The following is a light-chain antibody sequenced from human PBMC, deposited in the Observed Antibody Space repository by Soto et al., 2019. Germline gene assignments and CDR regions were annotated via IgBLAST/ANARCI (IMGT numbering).Light chain of an antibody. CDR1: QNIDSD. Sequence: EIVLTQSPATLSLSPGERATLSCRASQNIDSDLAWYQQRPGQPPRLLIYDASNRAPGIPDRFSGSGSGTDFTLTISRLEPEDFAVYYCQQYGSSGTFGQGTKVDIK. J-gene: IGKJ1*01. CDR3: QQYGSSGT. CDR2: DAS. V-gene: IGKV3-20*01.